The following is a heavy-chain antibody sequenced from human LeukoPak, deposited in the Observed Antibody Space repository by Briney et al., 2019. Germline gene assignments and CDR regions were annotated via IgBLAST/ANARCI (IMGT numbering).Heavy chain of an antibody. V-gene: IGHV4-4*07. CDR1: GGSISSYY. CDR3: ARDYSDYTKGVFDY. J-gene: IGHJ4*02. D-gene: IGHD4-11*01. CDR2: IYTSGST. Sequence: PSETLSLTCTVSGGSISSYYWSWIRQPAGKGLEWIGRIYTSGSTNYNPSLKSRVTMSVDTSKNQFSLKLSSVTAADTAVYYCARDYSDYTKGVFDYWGQGTLVTVSS.